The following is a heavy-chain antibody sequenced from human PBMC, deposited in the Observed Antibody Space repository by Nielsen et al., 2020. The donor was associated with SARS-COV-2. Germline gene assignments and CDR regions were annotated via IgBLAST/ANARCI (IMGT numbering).Heavy chain of an antibody. J-gene: IGHJ6*03. CDR1: GGSISSGDYY. Sequence: LRLSCTVSGGSISSGDYYWSWIRQPPGKGLEWIGYIYYSGSTYYNPSLKSRVTISVDTSKNQFSLKLSSVTAADTAVYYCARVKRYCSSTSCYLGYYYYMDVWGKGTTVTVSS. D-gene: IGHD2-2*01. CDR3: ARVKRYCSSTSCYLGYYYYMDV. V-gene: IGHV4-30-4*01. CDR2: IYYSGST.